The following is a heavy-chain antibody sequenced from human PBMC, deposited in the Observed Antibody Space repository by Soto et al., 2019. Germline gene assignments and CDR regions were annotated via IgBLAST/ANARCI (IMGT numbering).Heavy chain of an antibody. CDR3: AGVRSQGGVGYMDV. Sequence: EVQLVESGGGLVQPGGSLRLSCAASGFTVSSNYMNWVRQAPGKGLEWVSVIYSGGTTYYADSVKGRFTISRDNSKNTLYLQMNSLRAEDTAMYYCAGVRSQGGVGYMDVWGKGTTVTVSS. D-gene: IGHD1-26*01. CDR2: IYSGGTT. CDR1: GFTVSSNY. V-gene: IGHV3-66*01. J-gene: IGHJ6*03.